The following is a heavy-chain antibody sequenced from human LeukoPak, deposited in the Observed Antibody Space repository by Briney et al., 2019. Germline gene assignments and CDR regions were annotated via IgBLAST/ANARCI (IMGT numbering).Heavy chain of an antibody. Sequence: SETLSLTCAVSGYSISSGYYWGWIRQPPGKGLEWIGSIFHIGSTYYNPALKSRVTISVDTSKNQFSLKLSSVTAADTAVYYCARNTAMARPDYMDVWGKGTTVTVSS. J-gene: IGHJ6*03. D-gene: IGHD5-18*01. CDR3: ARNTAMARPDYMDV. V-gene: IGHV4-38-2*01. CDR2: IFHIGST. CDR1: GYSISSGYY.